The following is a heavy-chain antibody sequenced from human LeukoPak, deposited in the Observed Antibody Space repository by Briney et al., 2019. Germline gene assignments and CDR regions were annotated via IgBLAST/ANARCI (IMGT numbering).Heavy chain of an antibody. CDR1: GYTLTELS. J-gene: IGHJ4*02. CDR3: ARDYSGSPGF. V-gene: IGHV1-24*01. CDR2: FDPEDGET. D-gene: IGHD3-10*01. Sequence: GPAKVSCKVSGYTLTELSMHWVRQAPGKGLEWMGGFDPEDGETIYAQKFQGRVTMTEDTSTDTAYMELSSLRSEDTAVYYCARDYSGSPGFWGQGTLVTVSS.